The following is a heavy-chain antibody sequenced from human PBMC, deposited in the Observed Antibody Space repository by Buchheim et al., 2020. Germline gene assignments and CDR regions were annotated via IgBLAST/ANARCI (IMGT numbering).Heavy chain of an antibody. CDR1: GGSIDSRNYY. J-gene: IGHJ4*02. CDR3: ARDPYYYDNSGYKYFFDY. D-gene: IGHD3-22*01. V-gene: IGHV4-39*07. Sequence: QLQLQESGPGLVKPSETLSLTCTVSGGSIDSRNYYWGWIRQPPGEGLEWIGTICSTGTTYYNPSLKSRVTISVDTSKNQFSLKLGSVTAADTAVYYCARDPYYYDNSGYKYFFDYWGQGIL. CDR2: ICSTGTT.